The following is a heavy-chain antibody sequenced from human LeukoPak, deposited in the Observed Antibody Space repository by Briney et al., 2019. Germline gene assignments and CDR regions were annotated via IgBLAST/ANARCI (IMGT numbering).Heavy chain of an antibody. CDR3: ARDPPAMVRGVLSPPYPAY. J-gene: IGHJ4*02. D-gene: IGHD3-10*01. V-gene: IGHV3-48*03. CDR1: GFTFSSYE. Sequence: GGSLRLSCAASGFTFSSYEMNWVRQAPGKGLEWVSYISSSGNTIYYADSVKGRFTISRDNSKNTLYLQMNSLRAEDTAVYYCARDPPAMVRGVLSPPYPAYWGQGTLVTVSS. CDR2: ISSSGNTI.